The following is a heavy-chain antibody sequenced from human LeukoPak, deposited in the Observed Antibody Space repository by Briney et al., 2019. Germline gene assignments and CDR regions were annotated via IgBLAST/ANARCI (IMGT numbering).Heavy chain of an antibody. Sequence: SQNLSLTCAISGDSVSSNTGIWNWVRQSPSRGLEWLGRTYYRSKWFIDYALSVKGRMTINPDTSKNQFSLQLNSVTPEDTAVYHCARDKVLNGFDIWGQGTMVTVSS. D-gene: IGHD2-8*02. J-gene: IGHJ3*02. CDR1: GDSVSSNTGI. CDR2: TYYRSKWFI. CDR3: ARDKVLNGFDI. V-gene: IGHV6-1*01.